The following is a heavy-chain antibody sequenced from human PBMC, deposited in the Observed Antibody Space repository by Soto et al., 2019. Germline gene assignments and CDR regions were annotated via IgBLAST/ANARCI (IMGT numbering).Heavy chain of an antibody. J-gene: IGHJ3*02. CDR2: ISWNSGSI. CDR1: GFTFDDYA. D-gene: IGHD6-6*01. Sequence: GGSLRLSCAASGFTFDDYAMHWVRQAPGKGLEWVSGISWNSGSIGYADSVKGRFTISRDNAKNSLYLQMNSLRAEDTALYYCAKDRHPLAALYAFDIWGQGTMVTVSS. CDR3: AKDRHPLAALYAFDI. V-gene: IGHV3-9*01.